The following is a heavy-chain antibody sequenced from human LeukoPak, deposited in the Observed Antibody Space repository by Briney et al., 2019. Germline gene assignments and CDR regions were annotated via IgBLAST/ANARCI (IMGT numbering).Heavy chain of an antibody. J-gene: IGHJ4*02. CDR1: GFTFSSYG. CDR2: ISYDGSNK. Sequence: PGRSLRLSCAASGFTFSSYGMHWVRQAPGKGLEWVAVISYDGSNKYYADSVKGRFTISRDNSKNTLYLQMNSLRAEDTAVYYCAKDLGRYIAAAGTGVDYWGQGTLVTVSS. D-gene: IGHD6-13*01. CDR3: AKDLGRYIAAAGTGVDY. V-gene: IGHV3-30*18.